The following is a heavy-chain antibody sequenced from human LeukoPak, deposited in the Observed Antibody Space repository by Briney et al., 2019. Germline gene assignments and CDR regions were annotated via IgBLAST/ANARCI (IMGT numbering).Heavy chain of an antibody. J-gene: IGHJ5*02. CDR2: IYPGDSDT. V-gene: IGHV5-51*01. Sequence: GESLKISCKGSGYSFTSYWIGWVRQMPGKGLEWMGIIYPGDSDTRYSPSFQGQVTISADKSISTAYLQWSSLKASDTAMYYCARGNRWFGELSPNWFDPWGQGTLSPSPQ. CDR3: ARGNRWFGELSPNWFDP. CDR1: GYSFTSYW. D-gene: IGHD3-10*01.